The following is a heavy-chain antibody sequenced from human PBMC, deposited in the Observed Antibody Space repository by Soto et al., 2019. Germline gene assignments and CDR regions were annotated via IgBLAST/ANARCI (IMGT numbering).Heavy chain of an antibody. CDR3: ARDPGGIYDF. Sequence: GGSLRLSCAASGFRFSDYYMDWVRQLPGMGLEWVGRTRNKANSYAAEYAPSVRGRFTISRHDSEDSMFLQLNSLKTEDTAVYYGARDPGGIYDFWGQGALVTVSS. D-gene: IGHD3-16*01. J-gene: IGHJ4*02. CDR1: GFRFSDYY. CDR2: TRNKANSYAA. V-gene: IGHV3-72*01.